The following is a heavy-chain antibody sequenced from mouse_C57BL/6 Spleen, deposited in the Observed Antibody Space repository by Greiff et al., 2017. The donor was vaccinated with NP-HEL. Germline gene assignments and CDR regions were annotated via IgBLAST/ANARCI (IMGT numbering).Heavy chain of an antibody. V-gene: IGHV5-16*01. CDR2: INYDGSST. D-gene: IGHD2-1*01. CDR1: GFTFSDYY. Sequence: DVKLVESEGGLVQPGSSMKLSCTASGFTFSDYYMAWVRQVPEKGLEWVANINYDGSSTYYLDSLKSRFIISRDNAKNILYLQMSSLKSEDTATYYCAREGIYYGNNGAMDYWGQGTSVTVSS. CDR3: AREGIYYGNNGAMDY. J-gene: IGHJ4*01.